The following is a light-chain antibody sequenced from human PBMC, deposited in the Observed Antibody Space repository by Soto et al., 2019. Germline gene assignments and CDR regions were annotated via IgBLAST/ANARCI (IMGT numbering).Light chain of an antibody. V-gene: IGKV3-20*01. CDR1: QSVSSSY. Sequence: EIVLTQSPGTLSLSPGERVTVSCRASQSVSSSYLAWYQQKPGQAPRLLIYGASSRATGIPDRFSGSGSGTDFPLTISRLEPKDFAVYYCQQYGSSPPITFGPGTKVDIK. CDR2: GAS. CDR3: QQYGSSPPIT. J-gene: IGKJ3*01.